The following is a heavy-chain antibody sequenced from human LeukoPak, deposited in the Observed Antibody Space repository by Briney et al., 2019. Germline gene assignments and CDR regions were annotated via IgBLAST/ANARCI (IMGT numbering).Heavy chain of an antibody. CDR3: ARAFHPPDFAFGRAPYYFDL. CDR2: MYHRGKS. J-gene: IGHJ4*01. CDR1: GGSVSTAHW. Sequence: PSETLSLTCAVSGGSVSTAHWWNWVRQSPGKGLEWIGEMYHRGKSNYNPSLKSRVSISVDTSKNQFSLTVTSLTAADTAVYYCARAFHPPDFAFGRAPYYFDLWGQGTLVTVSS. D-gene: IGHD3-16*01. V-gene: IGHV4-4*02.